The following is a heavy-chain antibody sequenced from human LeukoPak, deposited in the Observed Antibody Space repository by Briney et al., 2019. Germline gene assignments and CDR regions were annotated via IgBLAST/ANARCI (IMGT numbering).Heavy chain of an antibody. Sequence: SETLSLTCTVSGGSIISGTYYWSWIRQPPGKGLEWIGCIHYSGSTNYNPSLKSRVTISVDTSKNQFSLKLNSVTAADTAVYYCAREVRGQAWFDPWGQGTLVTVSS. CDR1: GGSIISGTYY. V-gene: IGHV4-61*01. CDR2: IHYSGST. CDR3: AREVRGQAWFDP. J-gene: IGHJ5*02.